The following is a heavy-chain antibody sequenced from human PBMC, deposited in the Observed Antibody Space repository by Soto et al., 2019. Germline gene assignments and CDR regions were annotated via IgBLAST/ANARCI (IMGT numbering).Heavy chain of an antibody. Sequence: PGGSLRLSCAASGFTFSSYAMSWVRQAPGKGLEWVSAISGSGGSTYYADSVKGRFTISRDNSENTLYLQMNSLRAEDTAVYYCAKGVGYYDSSGTNDAFDIWGQGTMVTVSS. CDR3: AKGVGYYDSSGTNDAFDI. D-gene: IGHD3-22*01. J-gene: IGHJ3*02. CDR2: ISGSGGST. V-gene: IGHV3-23*01. CDR1: GFTFSSYA.